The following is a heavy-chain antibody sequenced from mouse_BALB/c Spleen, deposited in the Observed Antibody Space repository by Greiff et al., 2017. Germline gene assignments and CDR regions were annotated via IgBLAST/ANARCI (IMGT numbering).Heavy chain of an antibody. CDR2: IDPSDSYT. D-gene: IGHD3-3*01. Sequence: QVQLQQSGAELVKPGASVKLSCKASGYTFTSYWMHWVKQRPGQGLEWIGEIDPSDSYTNYNQKFKGKATLTVDKSSSTAYMQLSSLTSEDSAVYYCARRDWDYWGQGTTLTVSS. V-gene: IGHV1-69*02. J-gene: IGHJ2*01. CDR1: GYTFTSYW. CDR3: ARRDWDY.